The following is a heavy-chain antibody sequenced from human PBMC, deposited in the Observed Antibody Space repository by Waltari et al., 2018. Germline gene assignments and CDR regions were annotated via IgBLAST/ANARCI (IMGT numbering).Heavy chain of an antibody. D-gene: IGHD5-12*01. CDR2: ISYNGAT. CDR1: GGARTSNPHY. J-gene: IGHJ3*01. CDR3: ATYIGASIGTAAFDV. V-gene: IGHV4-39*02. Sequence: QLQLQASGPGLGKPSETLSLPCIVSGGARTSNPHYWAWSRQPPGQGLEWIGTISYNGATYCSPSLKSRVTVSRDTSKNHLSLKLGSVTAADTAVYYCATYIGASIGTAAFDVWGQGTMVTVSS.